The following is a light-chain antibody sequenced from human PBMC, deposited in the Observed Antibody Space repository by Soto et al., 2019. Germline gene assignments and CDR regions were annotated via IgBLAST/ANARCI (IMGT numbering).Light chain of an antibody. V-gene: IGKV3-20*01. CDR3: QRYDSLRT. CDR2: AIS. J-gene: IGKJ1*01. CDR1: HTISSSY. Sequence: ENVLTQSPGTLSLSPGQRATLSCRASHTISSSYLAWYQQKPGQAPRLLIYAISDRATGVPDRFRGSGSGTDFTLTITRLEPEDFAVYYCQRYDSLRTFGQGTKVDIK.